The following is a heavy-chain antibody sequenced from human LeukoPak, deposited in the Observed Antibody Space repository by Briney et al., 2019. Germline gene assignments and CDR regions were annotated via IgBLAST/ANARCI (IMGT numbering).Heavy chain of an antibody. D-gene: IGHD3-22*01. Sequence: AGGSLRLSCAVSGSPVSDNYINWVRQAPGKGLEWVSVIYSDANKHYGPTFNADSVKGRFTASRHNSDNTVHLQMNSLRPEDTAVYYCASSYYYEASGYHRPPENWGQGTLVTVSS. CDR3: ASSYYYEASGYHRPPEN. CDR2: IYSDANKHYGPT. CDR1: GSPVSDNY. J-gene: IGHJ4*02. V-gene: IGHV3-53*04.